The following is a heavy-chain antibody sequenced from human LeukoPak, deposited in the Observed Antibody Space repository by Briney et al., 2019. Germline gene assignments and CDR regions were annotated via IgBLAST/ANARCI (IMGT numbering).Heavy chain of an antibody. CDR2: IKQDGSEK. J-gene: IGHJ4*02. Sequence: GGSLRLSCAPSGFTFSIYWMSWVRQARGEGLEWVANIKQDGSEKYYVDSVKGRFTISRDNDKNSLYLQMNSLGAEDTAVYYCAREVYAGVLDYWGQGTLVTVSS. CDR1: GFTFSIYW. CDR3: AREVYAGVLDY. D-gene: IGHD3-3*01. V-gene: IGHV3-7*01.